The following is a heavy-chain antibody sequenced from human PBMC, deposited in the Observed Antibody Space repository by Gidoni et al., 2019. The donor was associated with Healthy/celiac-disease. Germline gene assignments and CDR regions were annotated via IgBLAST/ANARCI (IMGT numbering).Heavy chain of an antibody. CDR1: GFTVSSYA. J-gene: IGHJ6*02. Sequence: QVQLVESGGGVVQPGRSLRLSCEASGFTVSSYATHWVRQAPGKGLEWVAVISYDGSNKYYSDSVKCRFTISRDNSKNTLYLQMNSLRSEDTSVYYCARVPYGYYGPLGFYYYYGMDVWGQGTTVTVSS. CDR3: ARVPYGYYGPLGFYYYYGMDV. V-gene: IGHV3-30-3*01. D-gene: IGHD4-17*01. CDR2: ISYDGSNK.